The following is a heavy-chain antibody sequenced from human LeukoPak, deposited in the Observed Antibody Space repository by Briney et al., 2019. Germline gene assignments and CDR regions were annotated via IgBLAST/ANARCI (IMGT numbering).Heavy chain of an antibody. CDR2: IKQDGSEK. J-gene: IGHJ5*02. CDR3: ARLWFGRYNNWFDP. D-gene: IGHD3-10*01. V-gene: IGHV3-7*01. Sequence: GGSLRLSCAASGFTFSSYWMSWVRQAPGKGLEWVANIKQDGSEKYYVDSVKGRFTISRDNAKNSLYLQMNSLRAEDTAVYYCARLWFGRYNNWFDPWGQGTLVTVSS. CDR1: GFTFSSYW.